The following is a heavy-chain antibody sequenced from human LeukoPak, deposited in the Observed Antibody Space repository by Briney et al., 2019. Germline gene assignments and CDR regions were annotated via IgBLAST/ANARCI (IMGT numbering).Heavy chain of an antibody. V-gene: IGHV3-21*01. CDR1: GFTVSSNE. D-gene: IGHD3-3*01. J-gene: IGHJ6*03. CDR2: ISSSSSYI. CDR3: ARSVTYYDFWSDLGYYMDV. Sequence: GGSLRLSCAASGFTVSSNEMSWVRQAPGKGLVWVSSISSSSSYIYYADSVKGRFTISRDNAKNSLYLQMNSLRAEDTAVYYCARSVTYYDFWSDLGYYMDVWGKGTTVTVSS.